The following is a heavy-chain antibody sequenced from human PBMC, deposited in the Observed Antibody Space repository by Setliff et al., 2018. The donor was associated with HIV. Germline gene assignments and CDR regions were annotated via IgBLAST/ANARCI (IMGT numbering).Heavy chain of an antibody. Sequence: SVKVSCKASGGTFSSYGITWVRQAPGQGLEWMGGIIPILGITHRAQNFQGRVTMSEDGSTNTAYMELSGLRSEDTAIYYCARGEAFQNTVTTNFQHWGQGTPVTVSS. D-gene: IGHD4-17*01. CDR3: ARGEAFQNTVTTNFQH. V-gene: IGHV1-69*10. CDR1: GGTFSSYG. J-gene: IGHJ1*01. CDR2: IIPILGIT.